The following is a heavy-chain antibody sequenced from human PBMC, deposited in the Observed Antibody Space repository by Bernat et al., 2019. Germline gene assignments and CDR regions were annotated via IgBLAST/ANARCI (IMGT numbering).Heavy chain of an antibody. J-gene: IGHJ4*02. V-gene: IGHV4-30-2*01. CDR3: AVKSTEYDYIWGSYRYTDY. CDR1: GGSISSGGYS. Sequence: QLQLQESGSGLVKPSQTLSLTCAVSGGSISSGGYSWSWIRQPPGKGLEWIGYIYHSGSTYYNPSLKSRVTISVDRSKNQFSLKLSSVTAADTAVYYCAVKSTEYDYIWGSYRYTDYWGQGTLVTVSS. D-gene: IGHD3-16*02. CDR2: IYHSGST.